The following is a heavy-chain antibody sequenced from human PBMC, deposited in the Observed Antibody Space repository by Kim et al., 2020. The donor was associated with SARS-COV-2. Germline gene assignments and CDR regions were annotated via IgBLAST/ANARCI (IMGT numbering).Heavy chain of an antibody. CDR3: ARGYYDILTGYFVGMDV. J-gene: IGHJ6*02. Sequence: KSRVTISVDTSKNQFSLKLSSVTAADTAVYYCARGYYDILTGYFVGMDVWGQGTTVTVSS. V-gene: IGHV4-30-2*04. D-gene: IGHD3-9*01.